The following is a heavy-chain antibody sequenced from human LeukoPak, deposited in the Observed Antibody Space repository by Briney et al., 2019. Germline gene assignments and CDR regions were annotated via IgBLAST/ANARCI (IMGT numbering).Heavy chain of an antibody. CDR3: AKDKDSSGYLSAFDI. J-gene: IGHJ3*02. CDR1: GFTFSTYS. CDR2: ISKSGSTI. V-gene: IGHV3-48*01. Sequence: GGSLRLSCAASGFTFSTYSMNWVRQTPGKGLEWVSYISKSGSTIYYADSVKGRFTVSRDNAKNSLYLQMNSLRTEDTALFYCAKDKDSSGYLSAFDIWGQGTMVTVSS. D-gene: IGHD3-22*01.